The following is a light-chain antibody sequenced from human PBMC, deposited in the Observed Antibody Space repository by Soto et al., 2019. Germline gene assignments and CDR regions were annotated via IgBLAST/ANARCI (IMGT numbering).Light chain of an antibody. CDR2: DVS. CDR3: CSYAGSFVV. Sequence: QSALTQPRSVSGSPGQSVTISCTGNSSDVGGYNYVSWYQQHPGKAPKLMIYDVSKRPSGVPDRFSGSKSGNTASLTISGLQAEDEADYYCCSYAGSFVVFGGGTKVTVL. J-gene: IGLJ2*01. CDR1: SSDVGGYNY. V-gene: IGLV2-11*01.